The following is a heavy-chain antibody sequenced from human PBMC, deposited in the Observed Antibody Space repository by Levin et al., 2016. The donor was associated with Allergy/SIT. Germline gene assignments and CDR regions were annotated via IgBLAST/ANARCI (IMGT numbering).Heavy chain of an antibody. CDR3: ASKHKLLAGLDF. CDR2: INPNGGST. V-gene: IGHV1-46*01. Sequence: ASVKVSCKASGYTITSYYIQWVRQAPGQGLEWMGIINPNGGSTSYAQKIQGRVTMTTDTSTSTVYMELSSLTSEDTAVYYCASKHKLLAGLDFWGQGTLVTVSS. CDR1: GYTITSYY. J-gene: IGHJ4*02.